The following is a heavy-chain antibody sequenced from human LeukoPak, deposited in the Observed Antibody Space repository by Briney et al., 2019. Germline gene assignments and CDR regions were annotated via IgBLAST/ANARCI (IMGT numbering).Heavy chain of an antibody. CDR1: GGTFSSYA. D-gene: IGHD1-7*01. Sequence: ASVKVSCKASGGTFSSYAISWVRQAPGQGLEWMGRIIPILGIANYAQKFQGRATITADKSTSTAYMELSSLRSEDTAVYYCARLELDWFTNYGMDVWGQGTTVTVSS. CDR3: ARLELDWFTNYGMDV. V-gene: IGHV1-69*04. CDR2: IIPILGIA. J-gene: IGHJ6*02.